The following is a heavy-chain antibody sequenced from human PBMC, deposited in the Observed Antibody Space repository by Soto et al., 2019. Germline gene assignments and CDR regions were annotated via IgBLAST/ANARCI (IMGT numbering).Heavy chain of an antibody. D-gene: IGHD1-20*01. CDR2: IWYDGSNK. V-gene: IGHV3-33*01. CDR3: ARDQGRVPIRRLNYYMDV. CDR1: GFTFSSYG. J-gene: IGHJ6*03. Sequence: GGSLRLSCAASGFTFSSYGMHWVRQAPGKGLEWVAVIWYDGSNKYYADSVKGRFTISRDNSKNTLYLQMNSLRAEDTAVYYCARDQGRVPIRRLNYYMDVWGKGTTVTVSS.